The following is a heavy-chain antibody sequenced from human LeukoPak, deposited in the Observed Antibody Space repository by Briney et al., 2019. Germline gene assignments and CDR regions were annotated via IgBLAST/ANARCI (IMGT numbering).Heavy chain of an antibody. J-gene: IGHJ4*02. Sequence: SVKVSCKASGFTFTSSAVQWVRQARGQRLEWIGWIVVGSGNTNYAQKFQERVTITRDMSTSTAYMELSSLRSEDTAVYYCAADRLLGSSSSWYGYWGQGTLVTVSS. D-gene: IGHD6-13*01. CDR1: GFTFTSSA. CDR3: AADRLLGSSSSWYGY. CDR2: IVVGSGNT. V-gene: IGHV1-58*01.